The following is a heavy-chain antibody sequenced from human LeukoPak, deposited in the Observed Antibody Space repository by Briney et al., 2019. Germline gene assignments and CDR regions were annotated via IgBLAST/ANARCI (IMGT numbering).Heavy chain of an antibody. V-gene: IGHV1-69*13. CDR3: LRGNSGYQYFDY. CDR2: IIPIFGTA. J-gene: IGHJ4*02. D-gene: IGHD5-12*01. Sequence: SVKVSCKASGGTFSSYAISWVRQAPGQGLEWMGGIIPIFGTANYAQKFQGRVTITADESTSTAYMELSSLRSEDTAVYYCLRGNSGYQYFDYWGQGTLVTVSS. CDR1: GGTFSSYA.